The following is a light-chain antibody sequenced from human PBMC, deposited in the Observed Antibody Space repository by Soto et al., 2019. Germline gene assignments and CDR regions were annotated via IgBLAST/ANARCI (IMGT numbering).Light chain of an antibody. CDR1: QSVSSY. CDR3: EQGSNWPPLT. J-gene: IGKJ4*01. V-gene: IGKV3-11*01. CDR2: DAS. Sequence: ELVLTQSPATLSLSPGERATLSCRASQSVSSYLAWYQQKPGQAPRLLIYDASNRATGIPARFSGSGPGTDVTLTISSLEPEDFAVYYCEQGSNWPPLTFGGGTKVEIK.